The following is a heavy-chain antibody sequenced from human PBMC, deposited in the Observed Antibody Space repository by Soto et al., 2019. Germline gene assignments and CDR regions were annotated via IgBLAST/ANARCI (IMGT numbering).Heavy chain of an antibody. Sequence: TSETLSLTCSVSGDSISNLDYFWAWIRQPPGQALEYIGYIYKSATTYYNPSFESRVAISVDTSKSQSSLNVTSVTAADTAVYFCARGRYCLTGRCFPNWFDSWGQGALVTVSS. CDR2: IYKSATT. CDR1: GDSISNLDYF. V-gene: IGHV4-30-4*01. CDR3: ARGRYCLTGRCFPNWFDS. J-gene: IGHJ5*01. D-gene: IGHD7-27*01.